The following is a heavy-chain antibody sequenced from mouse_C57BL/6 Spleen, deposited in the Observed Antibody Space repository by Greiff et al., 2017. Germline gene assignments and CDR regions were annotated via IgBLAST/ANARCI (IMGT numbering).Heavy chain of an antibody. CDR3: ARYGYDGYYYAMDY. V-gene: IGHV1-18*01. J-gene: IGHJ4*01. D-gene: IGHD2-2*01. CDR1: GYTFTDYN. CDR2: INPNNGGT. Sequence: VQLQQSGPELVKPGASVKIPCKASGYTFTDYNMDWVKQSNGKSLEWIGDINPNNGGTIYNQKFKGKATLTVDKSSSTAYMELRSLTSEDTAVYYCARYGYDGYYYAMDYWGQGTSVTVSS.